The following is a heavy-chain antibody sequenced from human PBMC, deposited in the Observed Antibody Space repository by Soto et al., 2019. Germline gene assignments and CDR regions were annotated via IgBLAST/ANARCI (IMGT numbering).Heavy chain of an antibody. J-gene: IGHJ4*02. CDR1: GGYISSFY. CDR3: VRHDYGDPYYFDY. CDR2: IYYSGST. V-gene: IGHV4-59*01. D-gene: IGHD4-17*01. Sequence: SETLSLTSTVSGGYISSFYWSWIRQTPGKGLEWIGYIYYSGSTNYNPSLKSRVTISVDTSKNQFSLKLSSVTAADTAVYYCVRHDYGDPYYFDYRGQGTLVTVSS.